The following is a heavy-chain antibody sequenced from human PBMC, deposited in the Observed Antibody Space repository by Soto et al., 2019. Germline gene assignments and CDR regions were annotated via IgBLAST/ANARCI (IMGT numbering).Heavy chain of an antibody. V-gene: IGHV4-4*02. D-gene: IGHD3-22*01. CDR2: IYHSGST. J-gene: IGHJ4*02. CDR1: GGSISSSNW. CDR3: ARDADDSSGSYYFDY. Sequence: QVQLQESGPGLVKPSGTLSLTCAVSGGSISSSNWWSWVRQPPGKGLEWIGEIYHSGSTNYNPSLKSRVTRSVDKSKNQFSLKLSSVTAADTAVYYCARDADDSSGSYYFDYWGQGTLVTVSS.